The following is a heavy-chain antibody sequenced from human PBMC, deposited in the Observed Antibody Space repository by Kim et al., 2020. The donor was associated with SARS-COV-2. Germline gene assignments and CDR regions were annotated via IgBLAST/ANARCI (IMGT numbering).Heavy chain of an antibody. V-gene: IGHV3-15*01. Sequence: GGSLRLSCAASGFTFSNAWMSWVRQAPGKGLEWVGRIKSKTDGGTTDYAAPVKGRFTISRDDSKNTLYLQMNSLKTEDTAVYYCTTDKSQYCSSTSCYEDPEGHLLGWGMDVWGQGTTVTVSS. D-gene: IGHD2-2*01. J-gene: IGHJ6*02. CDR1: GFTFSNAW. CDR2: IKSKTDGGTT. CDR3: TTDKSQYCSSTSCYEDPEGHLLGWGMDV.